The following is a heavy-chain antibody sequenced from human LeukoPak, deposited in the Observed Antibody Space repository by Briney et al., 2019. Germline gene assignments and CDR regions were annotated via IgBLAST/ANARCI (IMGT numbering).Heavy chain of an antibody. CDR2: ISGSGGST. D-gene: IGHD6-19*01. CDR3: AKDFRIAVAGTVGFFDY. V-gene: IGHV3-23*01. J-gene: IGHJ4*02. Sequence: PGGSLRLSCAASGFTFSSYAMSWVRQAPGKGLEWVSAISGSGGSTYYADSVKGRFTISRDNSKNTLYLQMNSLRAEDTAVYYCAKDFRIAVAGTVGFFDYWGQGTLVTVSS. CDR1: GFTFSSYA.